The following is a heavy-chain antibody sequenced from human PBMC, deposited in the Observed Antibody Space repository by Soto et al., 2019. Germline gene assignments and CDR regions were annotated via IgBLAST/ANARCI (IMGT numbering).Heavy chain of an antibody. CDR2: TDYRSKWYN. D-gene: IGHD2-15*01. V-gene: IGHV6-1*01. J-gene: IGHJ3*02. Sequence: SQTLSLTCVISGDSLSNNTTGWNWIRQSPSRGLEWLGRTDYRSKWYNDYAVSVKSRIIINPDTSKNQFSLQLSSVTPEDTAVYYCARERYVVCRRGTCDIWGQGTLVTVSS. CDR3: ARERYVVCRRGTCDI. CDR1: GDSLSNNTTG.